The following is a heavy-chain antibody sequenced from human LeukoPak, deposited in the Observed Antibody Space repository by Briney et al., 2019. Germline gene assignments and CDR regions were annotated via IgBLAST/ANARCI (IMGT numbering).Heavy chain of an antibody. Sequence: ASVKVSCKASGYTFTSYDINWVRQATGQGLEWMGWMNPNSGNTGYAQKFQGRVTMTRNTSISTAYMELSSLRSEDTAVYYRARAPQRTARTGYYFDYWGQGTLVTVSS. CDR3: ARAPQRTARTGYYFDY. CDR2: MNPNSGNT. D-gene: IGHD1-14*01. J-gene: IGHJ4*02. CDR1: GYTFTSYD. V-gene: IGHV1-8*01.